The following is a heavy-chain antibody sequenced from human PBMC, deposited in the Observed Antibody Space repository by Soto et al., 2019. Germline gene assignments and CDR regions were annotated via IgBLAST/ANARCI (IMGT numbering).Heavy chain of an antibody. D-gene: IGHD5-12*01. J-gene: IGHJ6*02. V-gene: IGHV1-3*01. CDR3: ARDLPVYEGPYYYGMDV. Sequence: ASVKVSCKASGYTLTSYTLHWVRQAPGQRLEWMGWIAAGNDNTKFSQKFQGRVTITRDTSASTVYMELSSLRSEDTAVYYCARDLPVYEGPYYYGMDVWGPGTTVTVSS. CDR1: GYTLTSYT. CDR2: IAAGNDNT.